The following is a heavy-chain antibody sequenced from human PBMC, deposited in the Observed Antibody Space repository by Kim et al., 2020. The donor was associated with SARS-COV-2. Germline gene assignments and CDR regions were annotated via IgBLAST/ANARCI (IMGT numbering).Heavy chain of an antibody. J-gene: IGHJ6*02. CDR3: AREGGVDTRHRYGMDV. CDR1: GFTFSSYD. D-gene: IGHD3-16*01. CDR2: IGTAGDT. Sequence: GGSLRLSCAASGFTFSSYDMHWVRQATGKGLEWVSAIGTAGDTYYPGSVKGRFTISRENAKNSLYLQMNSLRAGDTAVYYCAREGGVDTRHRYGMDVWGQGTTVTVSS. V-gene: IGHV3-13*04.